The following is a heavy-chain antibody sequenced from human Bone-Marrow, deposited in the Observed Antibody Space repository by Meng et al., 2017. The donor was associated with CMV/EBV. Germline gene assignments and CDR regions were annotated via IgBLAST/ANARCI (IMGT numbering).Heavy chain of an antibody. V-gene: IGHV3-7*01. CDR1: GFTFSSYW. D-gene: IGHD3-3*01. Sequence: GGSLRLSCAASGFTFSSYWMSWVRQTPGKGLEWVATIKQDGSDKYYVDSVKGRFTISRDNAKSSLSLQMNSLRADDTAVYYCARDGRFVVTPYVWGQGTLVTVSS. J-gene: IGHJ1*01. CDR2: IKQDGSDK. CDR3: ARDGRFVVTPYV.